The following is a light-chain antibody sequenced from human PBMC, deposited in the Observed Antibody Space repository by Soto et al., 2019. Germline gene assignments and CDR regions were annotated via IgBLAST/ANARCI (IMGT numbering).Light chain of an antibody. J-gene: IGKJ2*01. CDR2: AAS. CDR1: QGISNY. CDR3: QKYYSSPYT. Sequence: DIQMTQSPSSLSASVGDRVTITCRASQGISNYLAWYQQKAGKVPKLLIYAASTLQSGIPSRFSGSGSGTDFTLTISSLQAEDVAAYYCQKYYSSPYTFGQGTKLEIK. V-gene: IGKV1-27*01.